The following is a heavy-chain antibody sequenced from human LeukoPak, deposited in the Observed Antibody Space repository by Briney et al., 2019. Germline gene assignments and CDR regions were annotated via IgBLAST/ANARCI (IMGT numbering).Heavy chain of an antibody. Sequence: GGSLRLSCVASGFTFRTYWMHWVRQVPGKGPVWLSRINPDGSSTTYADSVKGRFTISRDNSKNTLYLQMNSLRAEDTAVYYCAKGSRPGYSYGPREYYYYMDVWGKGTTVTVSS. CDR1: GFTFRTYW. V-gene: IGHV3-74*01. D-gene: IGHD5-18*01. CDR2: INPDGSST. J-gene: IGHJ6*03. CDR3: AKGSRPGYSYGPREYYYYMDV.